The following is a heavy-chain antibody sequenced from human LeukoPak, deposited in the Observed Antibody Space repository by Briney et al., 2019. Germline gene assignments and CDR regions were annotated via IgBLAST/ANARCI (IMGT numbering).Heavy chain of an antibody. J-gene: IGHJ4*02. CDR1: GFTFSSYG. V-gene: IGHV3-33*01. CDR3: ARDLYYYDSSGNFGY. D-gene: IGHD3-22*01. Sequence: GGSLRLSCAASGFTFSSYGMHWVRQAPGKGLEWVAVIWYDGSNKYYADSVKGRFTISRDNSKNTLYLQMNSLRAEDTAVYYCARDLYYYDSSGNFGYWGQGTLVTVSS. CDR2: IWYDGSNK.